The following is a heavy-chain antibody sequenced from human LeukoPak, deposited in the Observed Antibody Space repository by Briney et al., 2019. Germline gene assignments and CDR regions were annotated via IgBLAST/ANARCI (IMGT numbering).Heavy chain of an antibody. Sequence: SETLSLTCAVYGESFSGYYWSWIRQPPGKGQEWIGEINHSGSTNYNPSLKSRVTISVDTSKNQFSLKLSSVTAADTAVYYCARGHHGSGSYSSWGQGTLVTVSS. CDR2: INHSGST. D-gene: IGHD3-10*01. CDR1: GESFSGYY. V-gene: IGHV4-34*01. CDR3: ARGHHGSGSYSS. J-gene: IGHJ1*01.